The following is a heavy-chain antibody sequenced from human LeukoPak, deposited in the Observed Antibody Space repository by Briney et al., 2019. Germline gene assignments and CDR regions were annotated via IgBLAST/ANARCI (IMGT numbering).Heavy chain of an antibody. Sequence: PGGSLRLSCAASGFTFSSYWMSWVRQAPGKGLEWVANIKQDGIEIYYVDSVKGRFTISRDNAKNSLYLQMNSLRAEDTAVYYCARVVWFGELSYWGQGTLVTVSS. CDR3: ARVVWFGELSY. D-gene: IGHD3-10*01. V-gene: IGHV3-7*01. J-gene: IGHJ4*02. CDR1: GFTFSSYW. CDR2: IKQDGIEI.